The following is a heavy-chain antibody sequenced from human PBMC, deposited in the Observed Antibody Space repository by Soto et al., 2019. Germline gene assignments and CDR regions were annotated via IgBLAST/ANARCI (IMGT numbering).Heavy chain of an antibody. Sequence: XTLSLTCMVSGAFIRGSRYFWGWIRQPPGKGLEWIANIDHRGTTYYTPSLKSRVTISVDTSKNQFSLKLSSVNAGDTATYYCETGWGVCDRYSCHSAFGHWGQGTLFTVS. CDR3: ETGWGVCDRYSCHSAFGH. CDR2: IDHRGTT. CDR1: GAFIRGSRYF. V-gene: IGHV4-39*01. D-gene: IGHD5-12*01. J-gene: IGHJ4*02.